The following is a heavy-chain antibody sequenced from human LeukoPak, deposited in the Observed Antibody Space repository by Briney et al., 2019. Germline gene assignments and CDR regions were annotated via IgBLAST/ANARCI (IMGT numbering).Heavy chain of an antibody. CDR3: AKAAYPSCWGVDP. CDR2: ISGSGDNT. J-gene: IGHJ5*02. V-gene: IGHV3-23*01. D-gene: IGHD6-19*01. CDR1: GFTFSSYA. Sequence: PGGSLRLSCAASGFTFSSYAMGWVRQAPGKGLEWVSAISGSGDNTYYADSVKGRFTISRDNSKNTLSLQMNGLRAEDTAVYYFAKAAYPSCWGVDPWGQGTLVTVSS.